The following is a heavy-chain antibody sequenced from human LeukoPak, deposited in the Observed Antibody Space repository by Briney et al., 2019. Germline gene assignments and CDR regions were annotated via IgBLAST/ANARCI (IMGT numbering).Heavy chain of an antibody. Sequence: PSETLSLTCTGSGGSISSYYWSWIRQPPGKGLEWIGYIYYSGSTNYNPSLKSRVTISVDTSKNQFSLKLSSVTAADTAVYYCARRSIYYGMDVWGQGTTVTVSS. CDR3: ARRSIYYGMDV. CDR1: GGSISSYY. J-gene: IGHJ6*02. V-gene: IGHV4-59*08. CDR2: IYYSGST. D-gene: IGHD6-6*01.